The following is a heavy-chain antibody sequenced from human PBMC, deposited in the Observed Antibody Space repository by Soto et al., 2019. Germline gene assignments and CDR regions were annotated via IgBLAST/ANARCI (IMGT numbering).Heavy chain of an antibody. CDR1: GYTFTSYY. CDR2: INPSGGRT. CDR3: ARSATVTTLDY. J-gene: IGHJ4*02. D-gene: IGHD4-17*01. Sequence: QVQLVQSGAEVKKPGASVKVSCKASGYTFTSYYMHWVRQAPGQGLEWMGIINPSGGRTSYAQKFQGRVTMTRDTSTSTVYMELSSLRSEDTAVYYCARSATVTTLDYWGQGTLVTVSS. V-gene: IGHV1-46*01.